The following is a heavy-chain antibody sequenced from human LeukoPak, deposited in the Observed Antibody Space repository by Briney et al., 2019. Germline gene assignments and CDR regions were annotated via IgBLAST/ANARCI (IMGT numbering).Heavy chain of an antibody. CDR1: GGSISSYY. CDR3: ARVGGITMVRGVIIFADAFDI. Sequence: PSETLSLTCTVSGGSISSYYWSWIRQPAGKGLEWIGRIYTSGSTNYNPSLKSRVTMSVDTSKSQFSLKLSSVTAADTAVYYCARVGGITMVRGVIIFADAFDIWGQGTMVTVSS. CDR2: IYTSGST. D-gene: IGHD3-10*01. V-gene: IGHV4-4*07. J-gene: IGHJ3*02.